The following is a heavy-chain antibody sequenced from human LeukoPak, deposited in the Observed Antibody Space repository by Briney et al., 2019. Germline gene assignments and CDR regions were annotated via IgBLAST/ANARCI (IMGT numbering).Heavy chain of an antibody. CDR2: IYHSGST. J-gene: IGHJ4*02. Sequence: RASETLSLTCTVSGGSISSSGYYWSWIRQPPGKGLEWIGYIYHSGSTYYNPSLKSQVTISVDRSKNQFSLKLSSVTAADTAVYYCATGEYSSSSYFDYWGQGTLVTVSS. CDR1: GGSISSSGYY. CDR3: ATGEYSSSSYFDY. V-gene: IGHV4-30-2*01. D-gene: IGHD6-6*01.